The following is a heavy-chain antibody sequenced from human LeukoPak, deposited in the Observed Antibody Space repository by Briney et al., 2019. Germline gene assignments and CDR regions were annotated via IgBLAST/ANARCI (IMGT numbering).Heavy chain of an antibody. J-gene: IGHJ3*02. V-gene: IGHV4-59*01. CDR2: IYYSGST. Sequence: SETLSLTCTVSGGSISSYYWSWIRQPPGTGLEWIGYIYYSGSTNYNLSLKRRVTISVDTSKNQFSLKLGSVTAADTAVYYCARDLDDSSGYYYAGSAFDIWGQGTIVTVSS. CDR3: ARDLDDSSGYYYAGSAFDI. CDR1: GGSISSYY. D-gene: IGHD3-22*01.